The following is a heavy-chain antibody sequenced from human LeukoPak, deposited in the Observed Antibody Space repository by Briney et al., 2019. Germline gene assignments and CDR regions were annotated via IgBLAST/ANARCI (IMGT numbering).Heavy chain of an antibody. D-gene: IGHD5-12*01. CDR3: ARRGYSGYDYGVDGY. V-gene: IGHV4-59*08. CDR2: IYYSGST. CDR1: GGSISSYY. Sequence: KPSETLSLTCTVSGGSISSYYWSWIRQPPGKGLEWIGYIYYSGSTNYNPSLKSRVTISVDTSKNQFSLKLSSVTAADTAVYYCARRGYSGYDYGVDGYWGQGTLVTVSS. J-gene: IGHJ4*02.